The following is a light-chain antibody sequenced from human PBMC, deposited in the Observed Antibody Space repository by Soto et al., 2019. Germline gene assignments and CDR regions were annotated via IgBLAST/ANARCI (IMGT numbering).Light chain of an antibody. CDR3: QQYNNWPFT. CDR1: QSISSN. CDR2: GAS. J-gene: IGKJ3*01. Sequence: EIVMTQSPATLSVSPGERATLSCRASQSISSNLAWYQQKPGQAPRLLIYGASTRATGIPATFSGSGSGTEFPLIISSLQSEDFAVYYSQQYNNWPFTFGPGTKVDIK. V-gene: IGKV3-15*01.